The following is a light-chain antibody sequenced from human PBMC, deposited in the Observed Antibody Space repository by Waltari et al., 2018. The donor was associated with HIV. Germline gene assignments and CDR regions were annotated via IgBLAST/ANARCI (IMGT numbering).Light chain of an antibody. V-gene: IGLV2-14*01. CDR2: KSF. CDR3: CAYASTNSPYYI. CDR1: NSDVGAYDF. J-gene: IGLJ1*01. Sequence: QSALTQPASVSGSPGQSITIPCTGTNSDVGAYDFFSWSQQHPGKAPKPLIYKSFPRASGISDRFSASRSGNTASLTISGLQPEDEADYYCCAYASTNSPYYIFGGGTTVT.